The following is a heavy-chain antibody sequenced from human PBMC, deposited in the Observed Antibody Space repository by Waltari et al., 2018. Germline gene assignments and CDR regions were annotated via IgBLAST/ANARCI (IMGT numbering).Heavy chain of an antibody. J-gene: IGHJ4*02. V-gene: IGHV3-23*03. CDR2: IYSGGST. CDR1: GFTFSSYA. CDR3: AKEGQYYYDSSGYIPGDY. Sequence: EVQLLESGGGLVQPGGSLRLSCAASGFTFSSYAMSWVRQAPGKGLEWVSVIYSGGSTYYADSVKGRFTISRDNSKNTLYLQMNSLRAEDTAVYYCAKEGQYYYDSSGYIPGDYWGQGTLVIVSS. D-gene: IGHD3-22*01.